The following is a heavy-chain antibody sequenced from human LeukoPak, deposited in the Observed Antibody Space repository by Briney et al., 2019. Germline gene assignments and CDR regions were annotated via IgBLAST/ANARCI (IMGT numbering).Heavy chain of an antibody. Sequence: GGSLRLSCAASGFTFSSYWMHWVRQAPGKGLEWVSTITTSDGNTNYADSVKGRFTVSRDNSKNTLYLQMNSLRAEDTAVYYCAKDGGLWVSAHWGDSWGRGTLVTVSS. J-gene: IGHJ4*02. CDR2: ITTSDGNT. CDR1: GFTFSSYW. D-gene: IGHD7-27*01. V-gene: IGHV3-23*01. CDR3: AKDGGLWVSAHWGDS.